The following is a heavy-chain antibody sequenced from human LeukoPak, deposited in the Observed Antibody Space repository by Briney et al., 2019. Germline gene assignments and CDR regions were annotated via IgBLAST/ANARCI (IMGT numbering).Heavy chain of an antibody. D-gene: IGHD3-10*01. CDR2: ISGSGGST. J-gene: IGHJ4*02. CDR3: ARAYYYGSGSYYFDY. Sequence: GGSLRLSCAASGFTFSSYAMSWVRQAPGKGLEWVSAISGSGGSTYYADSVEGRFTISRDNAKNSLYLQMNSLRDEDTAVYYCARAYYYGSGSYYFDYWGQGTLVTVSS. V-gene: IGHV3-23*01. CDR1: GFTFSSYA.